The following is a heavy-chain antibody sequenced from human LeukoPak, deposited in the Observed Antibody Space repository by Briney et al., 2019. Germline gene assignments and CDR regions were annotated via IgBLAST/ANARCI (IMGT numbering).Heavy chain of an antibody. Sequence: GASVKVSCTASGYTFTGYYMHWVRQAPGQGLEWMGWINPNSGGTNYAQEFQGRVTMTRDTSISTAYVEMSRLRSDDTAVYYCARDNEVVVSFDYWGRGTLVTVSS. CDR2: INPNSGGT. J-gene: IGHJ4*02. V-gene: IGHV1-2*02. D-gene: IGHD2-2*01. CDR1: GYTFTGYY. CDR3: ARDNEVVVSFDY.